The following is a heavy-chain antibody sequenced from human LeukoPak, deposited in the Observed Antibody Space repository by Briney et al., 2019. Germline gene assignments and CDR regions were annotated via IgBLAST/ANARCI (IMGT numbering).Heavy chain of an antibody. D-gene: IGHD1/OR15-1a*01. CDR1: GFSFIGYA. Sequence: GRSLRLSCVTSGFSFIGYAMHWVRQAPGKGLEWVGVISYDGSNNYYADSVKGRFTISRDDSKNTLFLQMNSLRTEDTAVYSCARGWNSGFDYWGQGTLVTVSS. J-gene: IGHJ4*02. CDR3: ARGWNSGFDY. CDR2: ISYDGSNN. V-gene: IGHV3-30-3*01.